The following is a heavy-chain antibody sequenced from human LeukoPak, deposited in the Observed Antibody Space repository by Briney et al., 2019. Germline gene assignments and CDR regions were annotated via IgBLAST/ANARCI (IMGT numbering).Heavy chain of an antibody. D-gene: IGHD3-3*01. Sequence: SETLSLTCTVSGGSISSYYWSWIRQPPGKGLEWIGYIYYSGSTNYNPSLKSRVTISVDTSKNQFSLKLSSVTAADTVVYYCARVTVWSGYYFDYWGQGTLVTVSS. CDR3: ARVTVWSGYYFDY. CDR1: GGSISSYY. CDR2: IYYSGST. V-gene: IGHV4-59*01. J-gene: IGHJ4*02.